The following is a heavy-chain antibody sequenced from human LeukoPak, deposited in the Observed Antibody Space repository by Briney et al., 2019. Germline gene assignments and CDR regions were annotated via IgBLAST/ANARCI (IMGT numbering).Heavy chain of an antibody. J-gene: IGHJ3*02. CDR2: IYYSGST. CDR3: ARRYYDFWSGYYANAFDI. Sequence: SETLSLTCTVSGGSISSYYWGWIRQPPGKGLEWIGSIYYSGSTYYNPSLKSRVTISVDTSKNQFSLKLSSVTAADTAVYYCARRYYDFWSGYYANAFDIWGQGTMVTVSS. V-gene: IGHV4-39*01. CDR1: GGSISSYY. D-gene: IGHD3-3*01.